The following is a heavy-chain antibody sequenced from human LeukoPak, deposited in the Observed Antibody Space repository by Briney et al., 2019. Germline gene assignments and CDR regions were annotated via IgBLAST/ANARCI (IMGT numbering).Heavy chain of an antibody. Sequence: GGSLRLSCAASGFTFSSYWMSWVRQAPGKGLEWVANIKQDGSEKYYVDSVKGRFTISRDNAKNSLYLQMNSLRAEDTAVYYCARENSSGYYFEDYFDYWGQGTLVTVSS. CDR2: IKQDGSEK. CDR3: ARENSSGYYFEDYFDY. J-gene: IGHJ4*02. V-gene: IGHV3-7*01. D-gene: IGHD3-22*01. CDR1: GFTFSSYW.